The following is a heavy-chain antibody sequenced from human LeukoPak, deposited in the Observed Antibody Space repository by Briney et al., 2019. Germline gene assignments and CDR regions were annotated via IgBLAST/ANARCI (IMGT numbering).Heavy chain of an antibody. CDR3: ATNYGGNSDYFDY. CDR1: GFTFSSYA. D-gene: IGHD4-23*01. V-gene: IGHV3-23*01. Sequence: GGSLRLSCAASGFTFSSYAMSWVRQAPGKGLEWVSAISGSGGSTYYADSVKGRFTISRDNSKNTLYLQMNSLRAEDTAVYYCATNYGGNSDYFDYWGQGTLVTVSS. J-gene: IGHJ4*02. CDR2: ISGSGGST.